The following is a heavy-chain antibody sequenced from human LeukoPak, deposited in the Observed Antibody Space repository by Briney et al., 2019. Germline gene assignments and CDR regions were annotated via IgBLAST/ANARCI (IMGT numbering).Heavy chain of an antibody. D-gene: IGHD2-15*01. CDR2: IYPGDSDT. Sequence: GESLNISCKGSGYSFTSYWIGWVRQMPGKGLECMGTIYPGDSDTRYSPSFQGQVTISADKSINTAYLQWNSLKASDTAMYYCVKHRGGNGWYFDLWGRGTLVIVSS. V-gene: IGHV5-51*01. CDR1: GYSFTSYW. CDR3: VKHRGGNGWYFDL. J-gene: IGHJ2*01.